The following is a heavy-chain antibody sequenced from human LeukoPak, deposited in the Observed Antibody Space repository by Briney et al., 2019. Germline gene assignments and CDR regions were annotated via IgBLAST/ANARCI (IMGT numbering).Heavy chain of an antibody. CDR2: ISPYNGNT. Sequence: GASVKVSCKASGYTFTGYYMHWVRQAPGQGLEWMGWISPYNGNTNYAQKLQGRVTMTTDTSTSTAYMELRSLRSDDTAVYYCARSWGHVYGGNLDYWGQGTLVTVSS. CDR1: GYTFTGYY. J-gene: IGHJ4*02. D-gene: IGHD4-23*01. V-gene: IGHV1-18*04. CDR3: ARSWGHVYGGNLDY.